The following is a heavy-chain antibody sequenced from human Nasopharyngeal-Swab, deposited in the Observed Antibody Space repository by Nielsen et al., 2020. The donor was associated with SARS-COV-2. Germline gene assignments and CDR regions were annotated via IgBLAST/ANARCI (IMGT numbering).Heavy chain of an antibody. V-gene: IGHV1-24*01. D-gene: IGHD3-10*01. CDR1: GYTLPEVA. Sequence: ASVKVSCKVSGYTLPEVAIHWVRQAPGKGPEWMGGFDPPDGEKIYAQEFEGRVTITVHSSTDTAYLELRSLRSDDTATYYCAAQLWSFWFDFWGQGTRVTVSS. CDR2: FDPPDGEK. J-gene: IGHJ4*02. CDR3: AAQLWSFWFDF.